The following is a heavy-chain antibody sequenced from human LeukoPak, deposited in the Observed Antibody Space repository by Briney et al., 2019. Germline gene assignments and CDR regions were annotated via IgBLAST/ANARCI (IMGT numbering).Heavy chain of an antibody. D-gene: IGHD3-22*01. CDR3: ANYRGTYYYDSSGLTPAS. V-gene: IGHV3-21*01. CDR1: GFTFSSYS. J-gene: IGHJ5*02. CDR2: ISSSSSYI. Sequence: GGSLRLSCAASGFTFSSYSMNWVRQAPGKGLEWVSSISSSSSYIYYADSVKGRFTISRDNAKNSLYLQMNSLRAEDTAVYYCANYRGTYYYDSSGLTPASWGQGTLVTVSS.